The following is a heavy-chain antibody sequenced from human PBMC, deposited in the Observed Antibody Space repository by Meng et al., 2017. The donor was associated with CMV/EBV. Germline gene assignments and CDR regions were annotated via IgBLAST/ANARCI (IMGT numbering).Heavy chain of an antibody. J-gene: IGHJ4*02. V-gene: IGHV1-2*02. CDR2: INPNSGGT. CDR1: AYTFTGYY. D-gene: IGHD2-2*01. Sequence: ASAQVSCKASAYTFTGYYMHWVRQAPGQGLEWMGWINPNSGGTNYAQKFQGRVTMTRDTSISTAYMELSRLRSDDTAVYYCARVEGGYCSSTRCFDYWGQGTLVTVSS. CDR3: ARVEGGYCSSTRCFDY.